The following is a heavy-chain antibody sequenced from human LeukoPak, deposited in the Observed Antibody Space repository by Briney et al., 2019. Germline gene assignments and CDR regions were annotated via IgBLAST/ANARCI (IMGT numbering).Heavy chain of an antibody. D-gene: IGHD3-22*01. CDR2: IHYSGFT. CDR3: SRREDSGTSGYYGL. CDR1: GGFIRSYH. Sequence: SETLSLTCTVSGGFIRSYHWSWIRQPPGKGLEWIGYIHYSGFTNYNPSLKSRVTISVDTSKNQLSLKLNSVTAADTAVYYCSRREDSGTSGYYGLWGQGTLVTASS. V-gene: IGHV4-59*08. J-gene: IGHJ4*02.